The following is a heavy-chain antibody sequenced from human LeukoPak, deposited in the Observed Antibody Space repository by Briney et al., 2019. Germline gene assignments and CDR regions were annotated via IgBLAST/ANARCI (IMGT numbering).Heavy chain of an antibody. Sequence: PSETLSLTCTVSGCSVSSGSYYWSWIRQPPGKGLEWIGYIYYSGSTNYNPSLKSRVTISVDTSKNQFSLKLSSVTAADTAVYYCARRLSVAAGYFDYWGQGTLVTVSS. V-gene: IGHV4-61*01. CDR3: ARRLSVAAGYFDY. D-gene: IGHD6-13*01. J-gene: IGHJ4*02. CDR1: GCSVSSGSYY. CDR2: IYYSGST.